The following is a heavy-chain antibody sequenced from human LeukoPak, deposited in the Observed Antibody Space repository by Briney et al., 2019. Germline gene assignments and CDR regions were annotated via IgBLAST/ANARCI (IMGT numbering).Heavy chain of an antibody. V-gene: IGHV4-59*01. CDR1: GGSISSYF. CDR2: VYYSGST. Sequence: RASETLSLTCTVSGGSISSYFWSWIRQPPGKGLEWIGYVYYSGSTNYNPSLKSRVTISVDTSKKQFSLKLSSATAADTAVYYCARHSSSLGYFDYWGQGTLVTVSS. J-gene: IGHJ4*02. D-gene: IGHD6-13*01. CDR3: ARHSSSLGYFDY.